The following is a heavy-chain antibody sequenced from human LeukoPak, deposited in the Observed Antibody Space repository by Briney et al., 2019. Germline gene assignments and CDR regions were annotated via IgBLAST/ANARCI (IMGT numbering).Heavy chain of an antibody. Sequence: GGSLRLSCAVSGLTFRSFWMSWVRQAPGKGLEWVANISQEGSEKYFVDSVRGRFTITRDNAQNLLHLQMNTLTAEDTAVYYCARERDGRFFDYWGQGTLVTVSS. J-gene: IGHJ4*02. CDR3: ARERDGRFFDY. CDR2: ISQEGSEK. V-gene: IGHV3-7*01. CDR1: GLTFRSFW. D-gene: IGHD5-24*01.